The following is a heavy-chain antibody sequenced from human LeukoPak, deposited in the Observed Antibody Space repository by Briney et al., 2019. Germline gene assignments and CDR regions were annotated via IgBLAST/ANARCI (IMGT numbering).Heavy chain of an antibody. J-gene: IGHJ2*01. CDR3: TTGGYSYGPGWYFDL. Sequence: PGGSLRLSCAASGFTVSSNYMSWVRQAPGKGLEWVSVIYSGGSTYYADSVKGRFTISRDNSKNTLYLQMNSLKTEDTAVYYCTTGGYSYGPGWYFDLWGRGTLVTVSS. CDR2: IYSGGST. D-gene: IGHD5-18*01. V-gene: IGHV3-53*01. CDR1: GFTVSSNY.